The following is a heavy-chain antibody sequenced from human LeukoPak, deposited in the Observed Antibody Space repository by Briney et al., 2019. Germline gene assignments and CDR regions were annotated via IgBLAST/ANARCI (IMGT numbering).Heavy chain of an antibody. V-gene: IGHV4-34*01. CDR1: GFTFSDYY. CDR3: ARPGIKWLRGYYFDY. D-gene: IGHD5-12*01. Sequence: LRLSCAASGFTFSDYYMSWIRQPPGKGLEWIGEINHSGSTNYNPSLKSRVTISVDTSKNQFSLKLSSVTAADTAVYYCARPGIKWLRGYYFDYWGQGTLVTVSS. J-gene: IGHJ4*02. CDR2: INHSGST.